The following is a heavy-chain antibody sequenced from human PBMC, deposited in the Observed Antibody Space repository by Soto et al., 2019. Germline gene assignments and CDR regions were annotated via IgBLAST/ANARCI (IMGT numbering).Heavy chain of an antibody. CDR1: GGSISSSSYY. CDR3: ARHAVADGYFDY. D-gene: IGHD6-19*01. Sequence: SETLSLTCTVSGGSISSSSYYWGWIRQPPGKGLEWIGSIYYSGSTYYNPSLKSRVTISVDTSKNQFSLKLSSVTAADTAVYYCARHAVADGYFDYWGQGTLVTVSS. J-gene: IGHJ4*02. V-gene: IGHV4-39*01. CDR2: IYYSGST.